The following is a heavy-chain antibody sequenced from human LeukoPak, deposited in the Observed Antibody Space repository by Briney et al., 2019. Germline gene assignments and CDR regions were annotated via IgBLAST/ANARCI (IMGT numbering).Heavy chain of an antibody. D-gene: IGHD3-16*02. Sequence: GESLKISCKGSGYSFTSYWIGWVRQMPGEGLEWMGIIYPGDSDTRYSPSFQGQVTISADKSISTAYLQWSSLKAPDTAMYYCTRRGELRLGELSPFDCWGQGTLVTVSS. V-gene: IGHV5-51*01. CDR3: TRRGELRLGELSPFDC. J-gene: IGHJ4*02. CDR1: GYSFTSYW. CDR2: IYPGDSDT.